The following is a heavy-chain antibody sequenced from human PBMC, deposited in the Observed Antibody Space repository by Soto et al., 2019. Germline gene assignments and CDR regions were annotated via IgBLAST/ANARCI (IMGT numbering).Heavy chain of an antibody. CDR2: INHSGST. J-gene: IGHJ6*03. CDR1: GGSFSGYY. D-gene: IGHD3-3*01. V-gene: IGHV4-34*01. CDR3: ARGVRFYYYMDV. Sequence: SETLSLTCAVYGGSFSGYYWSWIRQPPGKGLEWIGEINHSGSTNYNPSLKSRVTISVDTSKNQFSLKLSSVTAADTAVYYCARGVRFYYYMDVWGKGTTVTVSS.